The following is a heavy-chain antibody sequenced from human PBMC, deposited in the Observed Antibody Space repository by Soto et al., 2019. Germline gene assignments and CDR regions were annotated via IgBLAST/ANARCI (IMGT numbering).Heavy chain of an antibody. V-gene: IGHV3-7*01. CDR2: INDGVSQK. CDR1: GFTLTRHW. J-gene: IGHJ4*02. D-gene: IGHD3-22*01. Sequence: PGGSLRLSCAPSGFTLTRHWITWVRQAPGKGLEWVANINDGVSQKLYVDSLRGRFTISRDDAKNSVYLQMNSLRADDTAVYYCAKIGYNDWYFDYWGQGTLVTVSS. CDR3: AKIGYNDWYFDY.